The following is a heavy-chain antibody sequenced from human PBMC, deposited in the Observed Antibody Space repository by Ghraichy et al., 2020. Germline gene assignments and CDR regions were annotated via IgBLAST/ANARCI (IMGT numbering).Heavy chain of an antibody. V-gene: IGHV3-23*01. CDR2: ISGSGGST. CDR3: ARRFLEWLSSYYYYGMDV. Sequence: GGSLRLSCAASGFTFSSYAMSWVRQAPGKGLEWVSAISGSGGSTYYADSVKGRFTISRDNSKNTLYLQMNSLRAEDTAVYYCARRFLEWLSSYYYYGMDVWGQGTTVTVSS. CDR1: GFTFSSYA. D-gene: IGHD3-3*01. J-gene: IGHJ6*02.